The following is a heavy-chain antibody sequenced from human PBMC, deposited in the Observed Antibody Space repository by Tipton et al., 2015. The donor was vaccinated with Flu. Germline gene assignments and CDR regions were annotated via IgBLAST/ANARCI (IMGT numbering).Heavy chain of an antibody. D-gene: IGHD3-10*01. V-gene: IGHV4-38-2*01. CDR3: ARRGAVLLFDY. CDR2: VHTSAGT. J-gene: IGHJ4*02. Sequence: GEALGSSFYWAWIRQPPGRGLEWIANVHTSAGTYYNPSLKSRVTLSVDRSKNQFSLRLASVTAADTAVYYCARRGAVLLFDYWGQGTLVTVSS. CDR1: GEALGSSFY.